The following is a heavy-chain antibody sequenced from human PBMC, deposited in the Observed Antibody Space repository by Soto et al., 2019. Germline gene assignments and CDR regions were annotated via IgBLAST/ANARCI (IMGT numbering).Heavy chain of an antibody. Sequence: PGGSLRLSCAASGFTFSSYWMSWVRQAPGKGLEWVANIKQDGSEKYYVDSVKGRFTISRDNAKNSLYLQMNSLRAEDTAVYYCARGSDILTGYYLGPVLAPFDYWGQGTQVTVSS. CDR3: ARGSDILTGYYLGPVLAPFDY. V-gene: IGHV3-7*01. CDR2: IKQDGSEK. CDR1: GFTFSSYW. D-gene: IGHD3-9*01. J-gene: IGHJ4*02.